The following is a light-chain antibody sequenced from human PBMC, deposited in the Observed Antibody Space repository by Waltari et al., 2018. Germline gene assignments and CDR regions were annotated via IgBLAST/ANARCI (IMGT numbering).Light chain of an antibody. CDR3: QSYDSSSQV. CDR1: SGSIARNY. CDR2: ENN. Sequence: NFMLTQPHSVSESPGKTVTISCTRSSGSIARNYVRRYQQDPGSAPTTVIYENNQRPSGVPDRFSGSIDISSNSASLTISGLKTEDDADYYCQSYDSSSQVFGGGTKLTVL. J-gene: IGLJ3*02. V-gene: IGLV6-57*04.